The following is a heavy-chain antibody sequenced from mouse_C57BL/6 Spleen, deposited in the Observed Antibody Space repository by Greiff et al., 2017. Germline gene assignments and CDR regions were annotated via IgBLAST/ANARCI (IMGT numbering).Heavy chain of an antibody. D-gene: IGHD1-1*01. CDR2: ISSGSSTI. V-gene: IGHV5-17*01. CDR3: ARGDYSGSSLDY. J-gene: IGHJ2*01. CDR1: GFTFSDYG. Sequence: DVHLVESGGGLVKPGGSLKLSCAASGFTFSDYGMHWVRQAPEKGLEWVAYISSGSSTINYADTVKGRFTISRDNAKNTLCLQMTNLRSEDTAMYYCARGDYSGSSLDYWGQGTTLTVSS.